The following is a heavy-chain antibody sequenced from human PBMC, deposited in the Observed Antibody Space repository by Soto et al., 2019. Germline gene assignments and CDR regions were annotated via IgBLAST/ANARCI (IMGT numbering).Heavy chain of an antibody. V-gene: IGHV1-18*01. Sequence: QVQLVQSEAEVKKPGASVKVSCKAFGYTFTSYGVCWMRQAPGQGLEWMGWISGYNGNTNYAQKLQGRVTMTTDTXTXXAYMQRRSRRDADTAVYDCAREIRPVGRYYYGLDVWGQGTTVTVSS. J-gene: IGHJ6*02. CDR2: ISGYNGNT. CDR1: GYTFTSYG. CDR3: AREIRPVGRYYYGLDV.